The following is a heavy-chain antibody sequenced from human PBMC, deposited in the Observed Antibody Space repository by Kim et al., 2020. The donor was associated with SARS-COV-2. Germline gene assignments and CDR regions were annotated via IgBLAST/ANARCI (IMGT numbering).Heavy chain of an antibody. CDR3: ARGSRSGYFDY. CDR1: GGSISSYY. CDR2: IYYSGST. Sequence: SETLSLTCTVSGGSISSYYWSWIRQPPGKGLEWIGYIYYSGSTNYNPSLKSRVTISVDTSKNQFSLKLSSVTAADTAVYYCARGSRSGYFDYWGQGTLVTVSS. D-gene: IGHD3-3*01. V-gene: IGHV4-59*01. J-gene: IGHJ4*02.